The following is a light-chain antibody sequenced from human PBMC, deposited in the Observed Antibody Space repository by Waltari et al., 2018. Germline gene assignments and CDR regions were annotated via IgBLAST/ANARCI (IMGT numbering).Light chain of an antibody. J-gene: IGLJ3*02. Sequence: QLVVTQSPSASASLGASVKLTCTLSSGHSSNIIAWLQQQPEKGPRYLMKVNSDGSHSRGDEIPARFSRSSSGAERYLTISSLQAEDEADYYCQTGGHGTWVFGGGTKLTVL. CDR1: SGHSSNI. CDR2: VNSDGSH. CDR3: QTGGHGTWV. V-gene: IGLV4-69*01.